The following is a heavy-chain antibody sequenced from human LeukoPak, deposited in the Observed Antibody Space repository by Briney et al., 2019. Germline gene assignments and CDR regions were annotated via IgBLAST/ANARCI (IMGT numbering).Heavy chain of an antibody. Sequence: GGSLRLSCAASGFTFSSYWMHWVRQAPGKGLVWVSRIKSDGISTIYADSVKGRFIISRDNAKNTLYLQMNSLRAEDSAVYYCVRDRYYTMDVWGKGTTVSVSS. J-gene: IGHJ6*03. CDR2: IKSDGIST. V-gene: IGHV3-74*01. CDR1: GFTFSSYW. CDR3: VRDRYYTMDV.